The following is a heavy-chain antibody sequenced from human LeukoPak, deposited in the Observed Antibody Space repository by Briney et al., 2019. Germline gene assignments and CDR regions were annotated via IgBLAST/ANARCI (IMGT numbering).Heavy chain of an antibody. Sequence: PGGSLRLSCAASGFTFSSYSMNWVRQAPGKGLEWVSSISRSSSYIYYADAVTGRVTISRDNAKNSLYLQMNSLRAEDTAVYYCASEYSSSSVGGEWGQGTLVTVSS. J-gene: IGHJ4*02. V-gene: IGHV3-21*01. D-gene: IGHD6-6*01. CDR2: ISRSSSYI. CDR3: ASEYSSSSVGGE. CDR1: GFTFSSYS.